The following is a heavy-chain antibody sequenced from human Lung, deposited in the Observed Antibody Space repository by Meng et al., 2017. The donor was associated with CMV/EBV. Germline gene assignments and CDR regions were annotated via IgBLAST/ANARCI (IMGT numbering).Heavy chain of an antibody. CDR3: TKFLSWEPADAFDI. D-gene: IGHD1-26*01. Sequence: SCAASGFTFSRYDMHWVRQAPGKGLEWVAFMRHDGSNEYYADSVKGRFTISRDNSKNTLYLKMNSHRAEDTAVYYCTKFLSWEPADAFDISGQGXMVTVSS. J-gene: IGHJ3*02. V-gene: IGHV3-30*02. CDR1: GFTFSRYD. CDR2: MRHDGSNE.